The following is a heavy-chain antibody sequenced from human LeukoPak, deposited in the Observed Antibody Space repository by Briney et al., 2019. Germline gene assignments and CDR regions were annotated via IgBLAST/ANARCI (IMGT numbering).Heavy chain of an antibody. CDR2: INHSGST. V-gene: IGHV4-34*01. CDR1: GGSFSGYS. D-gene: IGHD2-8*02. CDR3: ARAAFRYDCTGHTCYLRGHATYYFDY. Sequence: SETLSLTCSVYGGSFSGYSWNWIRLAPGKGLEWIGEINHSGSTNYNPSLKRRVTISIDTSKKQFSLRLSSLTAADTAVYYCARAAFRYDCTGHTCYLRGHATYYFDYWGQGTPVTVSS. J-gene: IGHJ4*02.